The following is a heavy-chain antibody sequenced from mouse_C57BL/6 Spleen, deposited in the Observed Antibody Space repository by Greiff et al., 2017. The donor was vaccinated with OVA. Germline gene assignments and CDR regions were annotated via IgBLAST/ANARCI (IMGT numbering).Heavy chain of an antibody. CDR3: ARKGSYFDFDY. CDR1: GYTFTSYW. Sequence: QVQLQQPGAELVMPGASVKLSCKASGYTFTSYWMHWVKQRPGQGLEWIGEIDPTDSYTNYNQKFKGKSTLTVDKSSSTAYMQLSSLTSEDSAVYYCARKGSYFDFDYWGQGTTLTVSS. J-gene: IGHJ2*01. D-gene: IGHD1-1*01. CDR2: IDPTDSYT. V-gene: IGHV1-69*01.